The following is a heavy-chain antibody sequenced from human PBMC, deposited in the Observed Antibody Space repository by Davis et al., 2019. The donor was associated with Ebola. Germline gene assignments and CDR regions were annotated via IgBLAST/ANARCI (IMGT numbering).Heavy chain of an antibody. J-gene: IGHJ5*02. CDR2: IIPIFGIA. CDR3: ARGISQLLLNWFDP. V-gene: IGHV1-69*13. CDR1: GGTFSTYA. D-gene: IGHD3-3*02. Sequence: SVKVSCKASGGTFSTYAITWVRQAPGQGLEWMGGIIPIFGIANYAQRFQGRVTITADESTSTVYMNLSSLTSEDTAVYYCARGISQLLLNWFDPWGQGTLVTVSS.